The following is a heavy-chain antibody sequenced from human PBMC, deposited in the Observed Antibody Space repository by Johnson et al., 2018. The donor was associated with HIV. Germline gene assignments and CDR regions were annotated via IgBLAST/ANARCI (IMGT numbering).Heavy chain of an antibody. CDR2: ISSNGGRT. CDR1: GFTFSNYA. D-gene: IGHD3-22*01. Sequence: VQLVESGGGLVKPGGSLRLSCAASGFTFSNYAMHWVRQAPGKGLEYVSAISSNGGRTYYANSVKGRFTISRDNSKNTLYLQMGSLRAEDMAGYYCARGDNYYDSSGYYFAFDIWGQGTMVTVSS. CDR3: ARGDNYYDSSGYYFAFDI. V-gene: IGHV3-64*01. J-gene: IGHJ3*02.